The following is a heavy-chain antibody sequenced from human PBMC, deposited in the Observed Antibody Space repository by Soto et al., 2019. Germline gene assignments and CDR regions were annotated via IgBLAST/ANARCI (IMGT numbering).Heavy chain of an antibody. CDR1: GLTFSSYS. Sequence: PGGSLRLSCAASGLTFSSYSMNWVRQAPGKGLEWVSYISSSSSTIYYADSVKGRFTISRDNAKNSLYLQMNSLRAEDTAVYYYSFAEESRYYYYGMDVWGQGTXVTVSS. CDR3: SFAEESRYYYYGMDV. J-gene: IGHJ6*02. V-gene: IGHV3-48*01. CDR2: ISSSSSTI.